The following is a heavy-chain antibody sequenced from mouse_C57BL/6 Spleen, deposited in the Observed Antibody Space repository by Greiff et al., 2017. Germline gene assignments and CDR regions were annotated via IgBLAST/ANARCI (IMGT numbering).Heavy chain of an antibody. CDR2: ISDGGSYT. J-gene: IGHJ4*01. CDR3: ASPIYYDYDDDAMGY. CDR1: GFTFSSYA. D-gene: IGHD2-4*01. Sequence: EVQLVESGGGLVKPGGSLKLSCAASGFTFSSYAMSWVRQTPEKRLEWVATISDGGSYTYYPDNVKGRFTISRDNAKNNLYLQMSHLKSEDTAMYYCASPIYYDYDDDAMGYWGQGTSVTVSS. V-gene: IGHV5-4*01.